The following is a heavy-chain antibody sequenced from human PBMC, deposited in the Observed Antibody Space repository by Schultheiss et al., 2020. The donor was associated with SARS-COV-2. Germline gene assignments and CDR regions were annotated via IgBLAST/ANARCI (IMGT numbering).Heavy chain of an antibody. D-gene: IGHD2-15*01. Sequence: ASVKVSCKASGYSFTGYYMHWVRQAPGQGLEWMGWINPNSGGTNYAQKFQGRVTMTRDTSINTAYMELSGLRSDDTAVYYCARGSSGYCSGGSCYWYFDLWGRGTLVTVSS. V-gene: IGHV1-2*02. CDR2: INPNSGGT. CDR1: GYSFTGYY. J-gene: IGHJ2*01. CDR3: ARGSSGYCSGGSCYWYFDL.